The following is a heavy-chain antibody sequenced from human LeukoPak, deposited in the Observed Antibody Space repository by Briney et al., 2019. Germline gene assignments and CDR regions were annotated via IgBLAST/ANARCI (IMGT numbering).Heavy chain of an antibody. CDR1: GFSFSRYW. CDR2: IWYDGSNK. J-gene: IGHJ4*02. D-gene: IGHD3-22*01. CDR3: ARSPPSYDSSGVVGSGPFDY. Sequence: GGSLRLSCAASGFSFSRYWMSWVRQAPGKGLEWVAVIWYDGSNKYYADSVKGRFTISRDNSKNTLYLQMNSLRAEDTAVYYCARSPPSYDSSGVVGSGPFDYWGQGTLVTVSS. V-gene: IGHV3-33*07.